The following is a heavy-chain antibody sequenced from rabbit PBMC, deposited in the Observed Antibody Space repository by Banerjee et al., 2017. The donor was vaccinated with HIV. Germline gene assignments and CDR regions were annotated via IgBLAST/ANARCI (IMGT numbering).Heavy chain of an antibody. CDR3: ARGDL. Sequence: QSLEESGGGLVKPGASLTLTCTASGFTFSSYWMGWVRQAPGKGLEWIGTIAAGGNRDTYYASWAKGRFTISKTSSTMVTLQMTSLTAADTATYFCARGDLWGQGTLVTVS. CDR1: GFTFSSYW. V-gene: IGHV1S40*01. CDR2: IAAGGNRDT. J-gene: IGHJ3*01.